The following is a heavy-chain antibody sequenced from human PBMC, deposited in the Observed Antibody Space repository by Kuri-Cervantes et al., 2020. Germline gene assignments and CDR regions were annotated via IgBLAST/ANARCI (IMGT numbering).Heavy chain of an antibody. D-gene: IGHD6-13*01. CDR2: IKQDGSEK. CDR1: GFTFSSYA. J-gene: IGHJ2*01. V-gene: IGHV3-7*01. CDR3: ARGPSQAAADWYFDL. Sequence: GGSLRLSCAASGFTFSSYAMSWVRQAPGKGLEWVANIKQDGSEKYYVDSVKGRFTISRDNAKNSLYLQMNSLRAEDTALYYCARGPSQAAADWYFDLWGRGTLVTVSS.